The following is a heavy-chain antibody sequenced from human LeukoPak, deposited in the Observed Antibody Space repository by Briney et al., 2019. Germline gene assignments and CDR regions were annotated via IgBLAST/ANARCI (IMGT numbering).Heavy chain of an antibody. V-gene: IGHV1-18*01. J-gene: IGHJ4*02. CDR2: ISAYNGNT. CDR1: GYTFTSYG. D-gene: IGHD3-9*01. Sequence: PQASVKVSCKASGYTFTSYGISWVRQAPGQGLEWMGWISAYNGNTNYAQKLQGRVTMTTDTSTSTAYMELRSLRSDDTAVYYCARVLSRWYYDILTGYYTSGSRTALGYWGQGTLVTVSS. CDR3: ARVLSRWYYDILTGYYTSGSRTALGY.